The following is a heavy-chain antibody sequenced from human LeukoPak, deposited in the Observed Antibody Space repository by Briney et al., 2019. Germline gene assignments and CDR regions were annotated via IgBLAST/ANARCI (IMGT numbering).Heavy chain of an antibody. CDR3: ARRHPRYSSRSVGFDP. Sequence: ASVTVSCKASGYTFTSHYMHWVRQAPEQGLEWMGIINPSGGSTSYAQKFQGRVTITRNTSISTAYMELSSLRSEDTAVYYCARRHPRYSSRSVGFDPWGQGTLVTVSS. CDR1: GYTFTSHY. CDR2: INPSGGST. J-gene: IGHJ5*02. V-gene: IGHV1-46*01. D-gene: IGHD6-13*01.